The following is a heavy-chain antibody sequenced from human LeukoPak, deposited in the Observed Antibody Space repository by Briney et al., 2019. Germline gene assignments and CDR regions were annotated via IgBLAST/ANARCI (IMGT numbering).Heavy chain of an antibody. CDR2: IYTRGST. CDR3: ARGRYCSADICSGGDAFDI. Sequence: SETVSLTCTVSGGSINNYYWSWIRQPAGKGLEWIGRIYTRGSTNYNPSLKSRVTMSVDTSKNQFSLKLSSVTAADTAVYYCARGRYCSADICSGGDAFDIWGQGTMVSVSS. CDR1: GGSINNYY. V-gene: IGHV4-4*07. D-gene: IGHD2-15*01. J-gene: IGHJ3*02.